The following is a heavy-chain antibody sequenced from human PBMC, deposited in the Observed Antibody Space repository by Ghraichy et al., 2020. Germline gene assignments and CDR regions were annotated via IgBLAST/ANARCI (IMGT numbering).Heavy chain of an antibody. Sequence: SETLSLTCAVSGASISDNWWSWVRQPPGKGLEWIVEMEHSGGTNYNPSLKSRITISVDTSMNQFSLRLSSVTAADTAVYYCARAATYNLDYWGQGTLVTVSS. CDR2: MEHSGGT. CDR3: ARAATYNLDY. V-gene: IGHV4-4*02. D-gene: IGHD5-24*01. CDR1: GASISDNW. J-gene: IGHJ4*02.